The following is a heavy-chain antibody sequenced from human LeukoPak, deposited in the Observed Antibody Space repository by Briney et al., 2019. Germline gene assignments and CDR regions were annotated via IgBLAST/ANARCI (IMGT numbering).Heavy chain of an antibody. CDR3: ARARITIFGVVRYFDY. V-gene: IGHV4-39*01. CDR2: IYYSGST. CDR1: GGSISSSGYY. Sequence: SETLSLTCTVSGGSISSSGYYWGWIRQPPGKGLEWIASIYYSGSTYYNPSLKSRVTISVDTSKNQLSLKLSSVTAADTAVYYCARARITIFGVVRYFDYWGQGTLVTVSS. J-gene: IGHJ4*02. D-gene: IGHD3-3*01.